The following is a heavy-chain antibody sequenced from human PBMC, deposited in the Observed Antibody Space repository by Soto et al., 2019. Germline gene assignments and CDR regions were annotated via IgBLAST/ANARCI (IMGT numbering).Heavy chain of an antibody. CDR2: IYHNGKS. V-gene: IGHV4-34*01. J-gene: IGHJ4*02. D-gene: IGHD3-22*01. Sequence: QVQIQQWGGGLLKPSETLSLSCTVYGGSFSNYAWSWIRQPPGRGLEWIGEIYHNGKSDYNPSLKSRVTIAFDTSKNQFSLKLSSVIAADTAVYFCARGGYWRFDYWGQGALVTVSS. CDR3: ARGGYWRFDY. CDR1: GGSFSNYA.